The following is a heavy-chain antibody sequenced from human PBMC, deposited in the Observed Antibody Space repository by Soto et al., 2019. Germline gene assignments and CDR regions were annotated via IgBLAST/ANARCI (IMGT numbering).Heavy chain of an antibody. Sequence: SETLSLTCTVSGGPISSGGYYWSWIRQHPGKGLEWIGYIYYSGSTYYNPSLKSRVTISVDTSKNQFSLKLSSVTAADTAVYYCAGQNSSGPRVDYWGQGTLVTVYS. J-gene: IGHJ4*02. CDR1: GGPISSGGYY. CDR3: AGQNSSGPRVDY. V-gene: IGHV4-31*03. CDR2: IYYSGST. D-gene: IGHD6-19*01.